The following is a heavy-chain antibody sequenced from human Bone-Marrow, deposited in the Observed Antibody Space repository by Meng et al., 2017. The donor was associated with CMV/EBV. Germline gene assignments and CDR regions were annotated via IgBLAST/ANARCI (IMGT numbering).Heavy chain of an antibody. J-gene: IGHJ4*02. CDR1: GGSVSSGSYY. CDR3: ARAYITGTTVDY. D-gene: IGHD1-7*01. CDR2: IYYSGST. Sequence: SETLSLTCTVSGGSVSSGSYYWSWIRQPPGKGLEWIGYIYYSGSTNYNPSLKSRVTISVDTSKNQFSLKLSSVTAADTAVYYCARAYITGTTVDYWGQGTLVTVSS. V-gene: IGHV4-61*01.